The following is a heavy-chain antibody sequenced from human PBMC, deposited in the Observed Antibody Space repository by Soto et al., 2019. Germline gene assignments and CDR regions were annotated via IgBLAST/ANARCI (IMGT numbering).Heavy chain of an antibody. J-gene: IGHJ2*01. CDR1: RGSISSSNW. D-gene: IGHD1-1*01. CDR2: MYHTGIT. Sequence: QVQLQESGPGLVKPSGTLSLTCAVSRGSISSSNWWSWVRQSPGKGLEWIGAMYHTGITNYSPSLKSRVTMSEDKSKNQCSLKLSSVPAEATAVYYCARESYNESNVGYFDLWGRGTLVSVSS. V-gene: IGHV4-4*02. CDR3: ARESYNESNVGYFDL.